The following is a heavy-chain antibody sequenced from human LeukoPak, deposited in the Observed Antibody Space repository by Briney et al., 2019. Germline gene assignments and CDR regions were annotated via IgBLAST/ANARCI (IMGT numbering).Heavy chain of an antibody. Sequence: SVKVSCKASGGTFSSYAISWVRQAPGQGLEWMGGIIPIFGTANYAQQFQGRVTITTDESTSTAYMELSSLRSEDTAVYYCARAWAACGGDCYSLFGFDYWGQGTLVTVSS. J-gene: IGHJ4*02. D-gene: IGHD2-21*02. CDR2: IIPIFGTA. CDR1: GGTFSSYA. CDR3: ARAWAACGGDCYSLFGFDY. V-gene: IGHV1-69*05.